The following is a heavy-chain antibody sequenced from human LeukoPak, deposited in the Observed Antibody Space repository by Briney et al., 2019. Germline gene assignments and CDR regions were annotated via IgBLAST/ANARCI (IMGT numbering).Heavy chain of an antibody. Sequence: PSETLSLTCTVSGASVRISNYYWGWIRQPPGKGLEWIASVYYTGTTYYNPSLKSRVTIFVETSKNQVSLRLSSVTAADTAVYYCARLVAHFDYWGQGTLVTVSS. CDR3: ARLVAHFDY. D-gene: IGHD2-2*01. CDR2: VYYTGTT. J-gene: IGHJ4*02. V-gene: IGHV4-39*01. CDR1: GASVRISNYY.